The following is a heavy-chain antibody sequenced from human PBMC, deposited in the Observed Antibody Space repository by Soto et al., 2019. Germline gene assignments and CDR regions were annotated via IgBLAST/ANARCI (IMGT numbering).Heavy chain of an antibody. J-gene: IGHJ4*02. Sequence: GGSLRLSCAASGFTFSSYWMSWVRQAPGKGLEWVANIKQDGSEKYYVDSVKGRFTISRDNAKNSLYLQMNSLRAEDTAVYYCARDLSLLWFGEPPAGFDYWGQGTLVTVSS. D-gene: IGHD3-10*01. CDR3: ARDLSLLWFGEPPAGFDY. V-gene: IGHV3-7*01. CDR2: IKQDGSEK. CDR1: GFTFSSYW.